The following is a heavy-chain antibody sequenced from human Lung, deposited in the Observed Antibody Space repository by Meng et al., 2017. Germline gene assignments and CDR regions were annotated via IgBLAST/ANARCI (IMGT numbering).Heavy chain of an antibody. CDR2: INRGGST. J-gene: IGHJ4*02. D-gene: IGHD4-17*01. CDR1: NGSIGGYY. Sequence: QVPLKQWGQGPLNLSGTLPLTSAVYNGSIGGYYWSWIRQSPGKGLEGIGEINRGGSTSYNPSLKSRVTMSVDTSKNHFFLKLNSVTAADTAMYHCTRVGSVALTTVSPFDYWGPGMLVTVSS. CDR3: TRVGSVALTTVSPFDY. V-gene: IGHV4-34*01.